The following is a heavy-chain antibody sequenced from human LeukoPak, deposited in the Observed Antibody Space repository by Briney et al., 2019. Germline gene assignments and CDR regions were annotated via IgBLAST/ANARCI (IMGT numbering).Heavy chain of an antibody. D-gene: IGHD3-22*01. V-gene: IGHV3-23*01. Sequence: GGSLRLSCAASGFTFSSYAMSWVRQAPGKGLEWVSTISGRGDSTYYADSVKGRFTISRDNAKNTLYLQMNSLRAEDTAVYYCARGSDSGFDPWGQGTLVTVSS. CDR3: ARGSDSGFDP. CDR2: ISGRGDST. CDR1: GFTFSSYA. J-gene: IGHJ5*02.